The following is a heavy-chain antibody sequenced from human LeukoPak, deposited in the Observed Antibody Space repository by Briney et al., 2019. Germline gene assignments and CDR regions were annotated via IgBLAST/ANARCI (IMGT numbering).Heavy chain of an antibody. CDR3: ASWRLPEYYFDY. J-gene: IGHJ4*02. CDR1: GGSISSYY. Sequence: SETLSLTCTVSGGSISSYYWGWIRQPPGKGLEWIGSIYYSGSTYYNPSLKSRVTISVDTSKNQFSLKLSSVTAADTAVYYCASWRLPEYYFDYWGQGTLVTVSS. V-gene: IGHV4-39*01. CDR2: IYYSGST.